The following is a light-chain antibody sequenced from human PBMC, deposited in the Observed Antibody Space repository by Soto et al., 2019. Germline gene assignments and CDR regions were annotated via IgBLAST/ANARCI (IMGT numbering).Light chain of an antibody. J-gene: IGKJ5*01. Sequence: EIAMTQSPATLSLSPGERATLSCRSSQSISSDYLSWYQQSPGQAPRLLIYGASTRATGIPARFSGSGSGTDFTLTVSSLQPEDFAIYYCQQDFNLPITFGQGTRLEIK. CDR2: GAS. CDR1: QSISSDY. V-gene: IGKV3D-7*01. CDR3: QQDFNLPIT.